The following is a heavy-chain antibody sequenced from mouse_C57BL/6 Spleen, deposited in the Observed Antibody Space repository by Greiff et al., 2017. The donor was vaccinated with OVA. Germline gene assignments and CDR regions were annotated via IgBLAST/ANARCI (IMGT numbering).Heavy chain of an antibody. J-gene: IGHJ4*01. V-gene: IGHV3-6*01. D-gene: IGHD2-2*01. Sequence: EVKLQESGPGLVKPSQSLSLTCSVTGYSITSGYYWNWIRQFPGNKLEWMGYISYDGSNNYNPSLKNRISITRDTSKNQFFLKLNSVTTEDTATYYCASEEVYYGDDGDYYAMDYWGQGTSVTVSS. CDR3: ASEEVYYGDDGDYYAMDY. CDR1: GYSITSGYY. CDR2: ISYDGSN.